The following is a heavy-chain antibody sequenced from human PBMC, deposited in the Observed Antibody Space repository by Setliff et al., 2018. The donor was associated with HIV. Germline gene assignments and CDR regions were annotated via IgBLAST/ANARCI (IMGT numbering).Heavy chain of an antibody. V-gene: IGHV3-74*01. CDR2: TNNDGSIT. CDR1: GFTLSDHW. J-gene: IGHJ6*02. CDR3: ARDQLAMVRRNGMDV. Sequence: PGGSLRLSCAASGFTLSDHWMHWVRQVPGKGLVWVSRTNNDGSITNYADFVKGRFTMSRDSAKNTLYLQMNSLRVEDTAVYYCARDQLAMVRRNGMDVWGQGTTVTVSS. D-gene: IGHD3-10*01.